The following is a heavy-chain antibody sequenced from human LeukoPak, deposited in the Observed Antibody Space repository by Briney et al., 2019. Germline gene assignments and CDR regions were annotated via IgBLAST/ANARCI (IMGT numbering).Heavy chain of an antibody. CDR3: AHRRSNWDAQEAFDI. V-gene: IGHV2-5*02. J-gene: IGHJ3*02. CDR2: IYWDDDK. Sequence: SGPTLVNPTQTLTLTCTFSGFSLSTSGVGVGWIRQPPGKALEWLALIYWDDDKRYSPSLKSRLTITKDASKNQVVLTMTNMDPVDTATYYCAHRRSNWDAQEAFDIWGQGTMVTVSS. CDR1: GFSLSTSGVG. D-gene: IGHD7-27*01.